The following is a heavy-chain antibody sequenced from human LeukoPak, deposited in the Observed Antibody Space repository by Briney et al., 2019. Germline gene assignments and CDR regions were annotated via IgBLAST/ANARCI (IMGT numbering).Heavy chain of an antibody. Sequence: GGSLRLSCAASGFSFNDYAMHWVRQAPGKGLEWVSGISWNSGSIGYADSVKGRFTISRDNAKNSLYLQMNSLGAEDTALYYCAASRTNYYYYMDVWGKGTTVTISS. V-gene: IGHV3-9*01. CDR2: ISWNSGSI. J-gene: IGHJ6*03. CDR1: GFSFNDYA. CDR3: AASRTNYYYYMDV. D-gene: IGHD2-2*01.